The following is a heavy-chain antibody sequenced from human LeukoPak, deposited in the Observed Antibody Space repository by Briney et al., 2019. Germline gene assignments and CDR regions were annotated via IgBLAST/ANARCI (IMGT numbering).Heavy chain of an antibody. Sequence: GAPRLSCAASGFTFSSYAMSWVRQAPGKGLEWVSAISGSGGSTYYADSVKGRFTISRDNSKNTLYLQMNSLRAEDTAVYYCAKALQYYYDSSGSYDAFDIWGQGTMVTVSS. CDR2: ISGSGGST. CDR1: GFTFSSYA. CDR3: AKALQYYYDSSGSYDAFDI. D-gene: IGHD3-22*01. J-gene: IGHJ3*02. V-gene: IGHV3-23*01.